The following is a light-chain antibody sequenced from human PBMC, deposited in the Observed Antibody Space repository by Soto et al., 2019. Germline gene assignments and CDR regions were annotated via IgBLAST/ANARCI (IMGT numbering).Light chain of an antibody. CDR3: SSYTDSSNYG. CDR1: SSDLAIYNY. J-gene: IGLJ1*01. CDR2: QVT. V-gene: IGLV2-14*01. Sequence: QSVLTQPASVSGSPGQSITISCTGTSSDLAIYNYVSWYQQQPGEAPKLMIYQVTNRPSGVSNRFSGSRSGNTASLTISGLQDEDEADYYCSSYTDSSNYGFGTGTKVTVL.